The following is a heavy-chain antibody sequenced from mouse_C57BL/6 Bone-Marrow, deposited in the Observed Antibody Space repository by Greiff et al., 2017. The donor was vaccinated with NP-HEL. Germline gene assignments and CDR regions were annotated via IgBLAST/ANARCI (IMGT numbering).Heavy chain of an antibody. CDR1: GYTFTSYW. CDR3: ARGRWFAY. J-gene: IGHJ3*01. V-gene: IGHV1-74*01. Sequence: QVQLQQPGAGLVQPGASVKVSCTASGYTFTSYWMHWVQQSPGQGLEWIGRIHPSASDTNYNQKFKGKATLTVDKSSSTAYMQLSSLTSEYAAVYYCARGRWFAYWGQGTLVTVSA. CDR2: IHPSASDT.